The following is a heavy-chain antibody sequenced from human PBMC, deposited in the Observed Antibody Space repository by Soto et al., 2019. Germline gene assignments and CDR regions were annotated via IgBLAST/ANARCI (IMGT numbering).Heavy chain of an antibody. D-gene: IGHD5-12*01. CDR2: ISAYNGNT. CDR1: GYTFTSYG. CDR3: ASTCDIVATMEQFDY. Sequence: ASVKVSCKASGYTFTSYGISWVRQAPGQGLEWMGWISAYNGNTNYAQKLQGRVTMTTDTSTSTAYMELRSLISDDTAVYYCASTCDIVATMEQFDYWGQGALVTVSA. J-gene: IGHJ4*02. V-gene: IGHV1-18*01.